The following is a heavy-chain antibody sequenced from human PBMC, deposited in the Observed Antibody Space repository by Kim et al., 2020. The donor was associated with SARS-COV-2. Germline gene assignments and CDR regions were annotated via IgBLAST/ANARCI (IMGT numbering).Heavy chain of an antibody. D-gene: IGHD3-10*01. Sequence: GGSLRLSCAASRFTFSSYTMSWVRQAPGKGLEWVSAISGSGGSTYYADSVKGRFTISRDSSKNTLYLQMNSLRAEDTAVYYCAKSRGARSMVRGVLGYWGQGTLVTVSS. J-gene: IGHJ4*02. CDR1: RFTFSSYT. V-gene: IGHV3-23*01. CDR3: AKSRGARSMVRGVLGY. CDR2: ISGSGGST.